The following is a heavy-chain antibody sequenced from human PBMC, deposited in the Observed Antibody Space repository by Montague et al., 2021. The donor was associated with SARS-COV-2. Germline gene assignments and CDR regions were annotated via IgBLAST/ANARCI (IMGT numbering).Heavy chain of an antibody. V-gene: IGHV4-31*03. CDR3: ANGSGYP. J-gene: IGHJ2*01. Sequence: TLSLTCTVSGGSVTSTTYYWSWFRQRPGRGLEWVGFIYSSGSTSYTPSLENRLTMSIDTSKNLFSLRLTSATAADTAVYYCANGSGYPWGRGTRVAVSS. CDR1: GGSVTSTTYY. D-gene: IGHD6-25*01. CDR2: IYSSGST.